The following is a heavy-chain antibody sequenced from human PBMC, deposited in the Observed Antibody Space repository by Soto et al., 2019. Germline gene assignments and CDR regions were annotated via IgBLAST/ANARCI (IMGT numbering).Heavy chain of an antibody. D-gene: IGHD3-22*01. CDR2: IYYSGST. CDR3: ARRSYYYDSSGYGTHGNCDY. V-gene: IGHV4-39*01. Sequence: NHSETLSLTCTVSGGSISSRSFYCGWIRQPPGKGLEWIGSIYYSGSTSYNPSLKSRVTISVDTSKNQFSLKLSSVTAADTAVYYCARRSYYYDSSGYGTHGNCDYWGQGTLVT. CDR1: GGSISSRSFY. J-gene: IGHJ4*02.